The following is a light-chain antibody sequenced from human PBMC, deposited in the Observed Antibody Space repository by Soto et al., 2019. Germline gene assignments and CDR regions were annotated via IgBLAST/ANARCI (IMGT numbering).Light chain of an antibody. Sequence: DIQMTQSPSTLSASVGDRVTITCRASQSISTWLAWYQQKPGKAPRLLIYAASSLESGVPSRFSGSGSGTEFTLTITSLQPDDFATYYCQHYNNYPYTLGQGTKLEIK. CDR1: QSISTW. CDR2: AAS. CDR3: QHYNNYPYT. V-gene: IGKV1-5*01. J-gene: IGKJ2*01.